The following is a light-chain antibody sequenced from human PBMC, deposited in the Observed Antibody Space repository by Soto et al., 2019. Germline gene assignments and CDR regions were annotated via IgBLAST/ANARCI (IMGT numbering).Light chain of an antibody. Sequence: FTESPSTLSLSPGERATISCRASLNVNSYLAWYQQKPGQAPRLLIYDASNRAAGIPARFSGSGSGTDFTLTISSLEPEDFAIYYCQQYNNWPPWTFGQGTKVAIK. V-gene: IGKV3-11*01. J-gene: IGKJ1*01. CDR2: DAS. CDR3: QQYNNWPPWT. CDR1: LNVNSY.